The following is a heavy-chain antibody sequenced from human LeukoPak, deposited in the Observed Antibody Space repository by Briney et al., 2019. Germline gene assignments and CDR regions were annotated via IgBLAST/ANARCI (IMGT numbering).Heavy chain of an antibody. CDR3: AKGGRYCSSTTCYYGN. Sequence: GGSLRLSCAASGFTFSSYAMSWVRQAPGKGLEWVSAISGGGGSTYYADSVKGRFTISRDNSKNTLYVQMNSLRAEDTAVYYCAKGGRYCSSTTCYYGNWGQGTLVTVSS. V-gene: IGHV3-23*01. D-gene: IGHD2-2*01. CDR1: GFTFSSYA. CDR2: ISGGGGST. J-gene: IGHJ4*02.